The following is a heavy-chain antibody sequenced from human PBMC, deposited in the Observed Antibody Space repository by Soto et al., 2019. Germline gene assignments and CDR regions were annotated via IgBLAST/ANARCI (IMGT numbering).Heavy chain of an antibody. CDR1: GFTFSSYA. Sequence: GGSLRLSCAASGFTFSSYAMSWVRQAPGKGLEWVSAISGSGGSTYYADSVKGRFTISRDNSKNTLYLQMNSLRAEDTAVYYCAKSPFTSSRRNKHFDYWGQGTLVTVSS. D-gene: IGHD6-13*01. J-gene: IGHJ4*02. CDR3: AKSPFTSSRRNKHFDY. CDR2: ISGSGGST. V-gene: IGHV3-23*01.